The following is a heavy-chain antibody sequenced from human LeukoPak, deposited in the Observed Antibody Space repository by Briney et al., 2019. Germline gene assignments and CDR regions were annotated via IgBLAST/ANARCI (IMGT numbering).Heavy chain of an antibody. J-gene: IGHJ4*02. D-gene: IGHD2-15*01. Sequence: GSLRLSCAASGFTFSTYWMHWVRQDPGKGLVCVSRISSDASIISYADPVKGRFTISRDNAKNTLYLQMNSLRAEDTALYYCATSARTYIGSSLDYWGQGTLVTVSS. V-gene: IGHV3-74*01. CDR1: GFTFSTYW. CDR3: ATSARTYIGSSLDY. CDR2: ISSDASII.